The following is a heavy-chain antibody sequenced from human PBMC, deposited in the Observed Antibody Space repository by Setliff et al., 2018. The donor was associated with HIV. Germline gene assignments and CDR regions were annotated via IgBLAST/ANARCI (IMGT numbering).Heavy chain of an antibody. CDR2: IYTSGST. D-gene: IGHD6-6*01. CDR1: GDSVSNGRYY. CDR3: ASSLYSSSSFDY. V-gene: IGHV4-61*09. Sequence: LSLTCTVSGDSVSNGRYYWSWIRQPAGKGLEWIGHIYTSGSTDYNPSLKSRVTISVDTSKNQFSLKMSSVTAADTAVYYCASSLYSSSSFDYWGQGMLVTVSS. J-gene: IGHJ4*02.